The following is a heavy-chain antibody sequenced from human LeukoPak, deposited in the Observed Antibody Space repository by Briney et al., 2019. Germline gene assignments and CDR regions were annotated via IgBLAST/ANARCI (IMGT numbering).Heavy chain of an antibody. V-gene: IGHV3-23*01. CDR2: ISGSGGSR. CDR1: GCTFSSYA. J-gene: IGHJ6*03. Sequence: PGGSLRLSCAASGCTFSSYAMSWVRQAPGKGLEWVSAISGSGGSRYYADSVKGRFTISTDNSKNTLYLQMNSLRAEDTAVYYCARSGRGLFRYSCGWSTGIWDYYHYMDVWGKGTTVTVSS. D-gene: IGHD6-19*01. CDR3: ARSGRGLFRYSCGWSTGIWDYYHYMDV.